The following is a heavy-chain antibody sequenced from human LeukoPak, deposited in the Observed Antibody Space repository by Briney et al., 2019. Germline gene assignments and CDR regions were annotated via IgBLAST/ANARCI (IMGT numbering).Heavy chain of an antibody. CDR2: ISGSGGST. J-gene: IGHJ4*02. Sequence: GGSLRLSCAASGFTFSSYAMSWVRQAPGKGLEWVSAISGSGGSTYYADSVKGRFTISRDNSKNTLYLQMNSLRAEDTAVYYCAKEVKSPHSLMGASDYWGQGTLVTVSS. D-gene: IGHD1-26*01. CDR1: GFTFSSYA. V-gene: IGHV3-23*01. CDR3: AKEVKSPHSLMGASDY.